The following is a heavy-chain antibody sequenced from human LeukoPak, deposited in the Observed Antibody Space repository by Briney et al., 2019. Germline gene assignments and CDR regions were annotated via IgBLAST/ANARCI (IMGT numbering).Heavy chain of an antibody. CDR2: INHSGST. D-gene: IGHD6-19*01. V-gene: IGHV4-34*01. Sequence: TSETLSLTCAVYGGSFSGYYWSWIRQPPGKGLEWIGEINHSGSTNYNPSLKSRVTISVDTSKNQFSLKLSSVTAADTAVYYCARLLAVAGSRYFDLWGRGTLVTVSS. CDR3: ARLLAVAGSRYFDL. CDR1: GGSFSGYY. J-gene: IGHJ2*01.